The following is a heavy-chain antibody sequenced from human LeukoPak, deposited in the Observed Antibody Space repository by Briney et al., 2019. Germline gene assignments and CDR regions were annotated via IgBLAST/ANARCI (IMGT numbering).Heavy chain of an antibody. CDR3: AREDSSDWYFDY. V-gene: IGHV4-4*07. J-gene: IGHJ4*02. Sequence: SETLSLTCTVSGGSISSYYWSWIRQPAGKGLEWIGRIYTSGSTNYNPSLKSRVTISVDKSKNQFSLKLSSVTAADTAVYYCAREDSSDWYFDYWGQGTLVTVSS. CDR2: IYTSGST. D-gene: IGHD6-19*01. CDR1: GGSISSYY.